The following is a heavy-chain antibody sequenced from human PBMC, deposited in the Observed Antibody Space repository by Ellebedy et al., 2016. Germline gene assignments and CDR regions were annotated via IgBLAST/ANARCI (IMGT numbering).Heavy chain of an antibody. CDR3: AKGFYDNYNYGMDV. D-gene: IGHD3-22*01. Sequence: GESLKISXAASGFTFRSYAMHWVRQAPGKGLEWVAVTSHDGNRKEFGDSVRGRSTISRDNFKNTLYLQMNNLRGEDTATYYCAKGFYDNYNYGMDVWGRGTTVTVSS. CDR2: TSHDGNRK. J-gene: IGHJ6*02. CDR1: GFTFRSYA. V-gene: IGHV3-30*18.